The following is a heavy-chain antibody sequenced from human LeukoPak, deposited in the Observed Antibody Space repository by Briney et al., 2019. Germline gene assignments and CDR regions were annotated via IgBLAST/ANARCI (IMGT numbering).Heavy chain of an antibody. CDR3: ARGLGCSGGSRTLKFDY. CDR2: INHSGST. Sequence: SETLSLTCAVYGGSFSGYYWSWIRQPPGKGLEWIGDINHSGSTNYNPSLKSRVTISVDTSKNQFSLKLSSVTAADTAVYYCARGLGCSGGSRTLKFDYWGQGTLVTVSS. J-gene: IGHJ4*02. CDR1: GGSFSGYY. D-gene: IGHD2-15*01. V-gene: IGHV4-34*01.